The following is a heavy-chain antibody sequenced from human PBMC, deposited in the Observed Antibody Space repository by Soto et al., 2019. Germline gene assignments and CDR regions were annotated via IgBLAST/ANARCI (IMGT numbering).Heavy chain of an antibody. V-gene: IGHV3-30-3*01. D-gene: IGHD3-16*01. CDR3: ARDGGGTPREFDY. Sequence: GGSLRLSCAASGFTFSSYAMHWVRQAPGKGLEWVAVISYDGSNKYYADSVKGRFTISRDNSKNTLYLQMNSLRAEDTAVYYCARDGGGTPREFDYWGQGTLVTVSS. CDR2: ISYDGSNK. J-gene: IGHJ4*02. CDR1: GFTFSSYA.